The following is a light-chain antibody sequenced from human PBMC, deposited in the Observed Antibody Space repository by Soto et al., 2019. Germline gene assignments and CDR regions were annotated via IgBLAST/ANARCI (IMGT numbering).Light chain of an antibody. CDR1: SSDVGGYNY. J-gene: IGLJ2*01. V-gene: IGLV2-14*01. Sequence: QSALTQPASVSGSPGQSITISCTGTSSDVGGYNYVSWYQQHPGKSPKLMIYEVSNRPSGVSNRVSGSKSGKTASLTISGLPADDEADYYCSSYTSSSTHWVFGGGTKLTVL. CDR2: EVS. CDR3: SSYTSSSTHWV.